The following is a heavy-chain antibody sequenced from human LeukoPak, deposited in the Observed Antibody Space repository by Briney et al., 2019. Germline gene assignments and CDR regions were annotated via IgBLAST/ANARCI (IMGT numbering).Heavy chain of an antibody. J-gene: IGHJ4*02. CDR2: IRSSGSTI. D-gene: IGHD6-6*01. CDR1: GFTFSDYY. CDR3: AREKYSSSSGFDY. V-gene: IGHV3-11*04. Sequence: AGGSLRLSCAASGFTFSDYYMSWIRQAPGKGLEWVSYIRSSGSTIYYADSVKGRFTISRDNAKNSLYLQMNSLRAEDTAVYYCAREKYSSSSGFDYWGQGTLVTVSS.